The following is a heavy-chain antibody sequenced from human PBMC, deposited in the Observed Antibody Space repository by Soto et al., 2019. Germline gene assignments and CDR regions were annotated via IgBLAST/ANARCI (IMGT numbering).Heavy chain of an antibody. CDR2: VWHDGEKR. CDR3: VRDWAFYHDNGHLNWFDP. V-gene: IGHV3-33*01. CDR1: GFNFHSHA. D-gene: IGHD2-8*01. Sequence: QVQLVESGGGVVQPGRSLRLSCAVSGFNFHSHAMHWVRQAPGKGLEWVAVVWHDGEKRQYADSVKGRFTIYRDNSNNPLFLQMDGLRAEDTAIYYCVRDWAFYHDNGHLNWFDPWGQGTLVTVSS. J-gene: IGHJ5*02.